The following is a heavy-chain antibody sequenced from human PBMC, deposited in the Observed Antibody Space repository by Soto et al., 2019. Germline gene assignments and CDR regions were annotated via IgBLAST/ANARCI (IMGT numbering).Heavy chain of an antibody. CDR1: GFTFSSYC. D-gene: IGHD3-3*01. CDR3: AREFWSGPFDY. J-gene: IGHJ4*02. Sequence: GGSLRLSCAASGFTFSSYCMHWVRQAPGKGLEWVAVIWDDGSNKNYADSVKGRFTISRDNSKNTLYLQMNSLRAEDTAVYYCAREFWSGPFDYWGQGTLVTVSS. V-gene: IGHV3-33*01. CDR2: IWDDGSNK.